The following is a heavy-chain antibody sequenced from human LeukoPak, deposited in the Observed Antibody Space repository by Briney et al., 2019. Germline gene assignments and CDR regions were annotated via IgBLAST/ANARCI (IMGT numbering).Heavy chain of an antibody. J-gene: IGHJ4*02. V-gene: IGHV1-46*01. CDR1: GYTFTSYY. Sequence: GASVKVSCKASGYTFTSYYMYWVRQAPGQGLEWMGIINPSGGSTSYAQKFQGRVTMTRDTSTSTVYMELSSLRSEDTAVYYCARSPDYCSSTSCYLGYFDYWGQGTLVTVSS. CDR2: INPSGGST. D-gene: IGHD2-2*01. CDR3: ARSPDYCSSTSCYLGYFDY.